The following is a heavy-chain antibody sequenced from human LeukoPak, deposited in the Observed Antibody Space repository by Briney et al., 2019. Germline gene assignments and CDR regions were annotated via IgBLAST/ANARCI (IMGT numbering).Heavy chain of an antibody. CDR2: IWYDGSNK. V-gene: IGHV3-33*01. Sequence: GGSLRLSCAASGFTFSNYGMHWVRQAPGKGLEWVAVIWYDGSNKYYAASVKGRFTISRDNSKNTLYLQMNSLRAEDTAVYYCARDLGYGGSLDYWGQGTLATVSS. CDR1: GFTFSNYG. CDR3: ARDLGYGGSLDY. J-gene: IGHJ4*02. D-gene: IGHD4-23*01.